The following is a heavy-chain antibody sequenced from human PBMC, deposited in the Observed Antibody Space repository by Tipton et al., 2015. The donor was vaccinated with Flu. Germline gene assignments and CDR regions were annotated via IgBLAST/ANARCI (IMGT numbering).Heavy chain of an antibody. CDR3: ARDPATDDYGLGSHFDGMDV. CDR2: IYYSGST. J-gene: IGHJ6*02. CDR1: GGSISSSTYY. V-gene: IGHV4-61*01. D-gene: IGHD3-10*01. Sequence: TLSLTCTVSGGSISSSTYYWSWIRQPPGKGLEWIGYIYYSGSTNYNPSLKSRVTISVDTSKNQFSLKLSSVTAADTAVYYCARDPATDDYGLGSHFDGMDVWGQGTTVTVSS.